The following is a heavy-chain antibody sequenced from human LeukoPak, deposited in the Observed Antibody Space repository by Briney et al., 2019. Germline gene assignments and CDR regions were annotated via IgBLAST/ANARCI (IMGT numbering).Heavy chain of an antibody. CDR3: ARTTEAHSWRTRYYDYYMDV. V-gene: IGHV4-59*01. J-gene: IGHJ6*03. CDR2: IYYSGST. D-gene: IGHD6-13*01. CDR1: GGCISSYY. Sequence: SETLSLTCTVSGGCISSYYWSWIRQPPGKGLEWIGYIYYSGSTNYNPSLKSRVTISVDTSKNQFSLKLSSVTAADTAVYYCARTTEAHSWRTRYYDYYMDVWGKGTTVTVSS.